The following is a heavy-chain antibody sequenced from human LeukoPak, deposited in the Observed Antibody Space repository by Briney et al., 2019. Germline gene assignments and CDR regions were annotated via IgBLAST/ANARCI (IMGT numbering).Heavy chain of an antibody. V-gene: IGHV4-59*01. J-gene: IGHJ4*02. D-gene: IGHD3-9*01. CDR1: GGSISSYY. CDR2: IYYSGST. Sequence: SETLSLTYTVSGGSISSYYWSWIRQPPGKGLEWIGYIYYSGSTNYNPSLKSRITISMDTSKNQFSLQLSSVTAADTAVYYCARSYDILTAWGMGYWGQGTLVTVSS. CDR3: ARSYDILTAWGMGY.